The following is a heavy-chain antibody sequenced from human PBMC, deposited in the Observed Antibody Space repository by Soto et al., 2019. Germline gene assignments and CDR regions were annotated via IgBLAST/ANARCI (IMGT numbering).Heavy chain of an antibody. D-gene: IGHD4-4*01. Sequence: EVQLVESGGGLVQPGGSPRLSCTASGFTFSDSWMTWVRQAPGKGLEWVARIKPDESEKKYADSVKGRFSISRDNAKNSMYVQMDSLRGEDTAVYYCVRGGSNYASWGQGTLVTVSS. CDR1: GFTFSDSW. J-gene: IGHJ5*02. V-gene: IGHV3-7*01. CDR2: IKPDESEK. CDR3: VRGGSNYAS.